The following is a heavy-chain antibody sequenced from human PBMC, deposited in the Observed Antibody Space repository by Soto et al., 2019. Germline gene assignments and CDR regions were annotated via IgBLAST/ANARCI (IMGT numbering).Heavy chain of an antibody. J-gene: IGHJ4*02. Sequence: EVQLLESGGGVVQPGGSLRLSCAASGFTFSNCAKKWVRQAPEKGLEWVSDISRAGSNIYYADSVKGRFTISRDNSKNTLYLQMNSLRAEDTAVYYCAKAIEGAWEPNDYWGQGTLVTVSS. CDR3: AKAIEGAWEPNDY. D-gene: IGHD1-26*01. CDR1: GFTFSNCA. V-gene: IGHV3-23*01. CDR2: ISRAGSNI.